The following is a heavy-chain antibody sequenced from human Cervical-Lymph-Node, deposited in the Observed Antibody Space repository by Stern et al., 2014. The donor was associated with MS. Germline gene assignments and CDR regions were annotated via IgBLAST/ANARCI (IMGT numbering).Heavy chain of an antibody. CDR1: GYTFTGFY. CDR3: ARDHDGYGEAPRFDY. D-gene: IGHD5-24*01. V-gene: IGHV1-2*06. Sequence: VQLVESGAEVKKPGASVKVSCKASGYTFTGFYIHWVRQAHGRGLEWVGRISPNGGGTTYAQESQGRVAMTRDTSINTAYMEVSRLRSDDTAVYYCARDHDGYGEAPRFDYWGQGTLVTVS. CDR2: ISPNGGGT. J-gene: IGHJ4*02.